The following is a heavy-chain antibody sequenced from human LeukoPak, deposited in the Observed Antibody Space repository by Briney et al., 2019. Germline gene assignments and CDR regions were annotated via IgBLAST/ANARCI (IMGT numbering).Heavy chain of an antibody. Sequence: GGSLRLSCAAAGLSFSSSWMTWVRQAPGKGLEWVAIINADGSSRGHADSVKDRFTISRDNARNSLYLQMNSLRVEDTAVYSCARDRAGGDNDYWGQGTLVTVSS. CDR3: ARDRAGGDNDY. V-gene: IGHV3-7*01. J-gene: IGHJ4*02. CDR1: GLSFSSSW. D-gene: IGHD3-16*01. CDR2: INADGSSR.